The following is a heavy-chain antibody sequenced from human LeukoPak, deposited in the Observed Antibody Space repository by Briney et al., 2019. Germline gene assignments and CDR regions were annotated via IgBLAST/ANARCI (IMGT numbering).Heavy chain of an antibody. J-gene: IGHJ4*02. Sequence: PGGSLRLSCAASGFTFSDHDMDWVRQAPGKGLEWVGRTRNKANSYTTEYAASVKGRFTISRDDSKNSLYLQMNSLKTEDTAVYYCARAVRYGSGSYLLYYFDYWGQGTLVTVSS. CDR2: TRNKANSYTT. V-gene: IGHV3-72*01. D-gene: IGHD3-10*01. CDR3: ARAVRYGSGSYLLYYFDY. CDR1: GFTFSDHD.